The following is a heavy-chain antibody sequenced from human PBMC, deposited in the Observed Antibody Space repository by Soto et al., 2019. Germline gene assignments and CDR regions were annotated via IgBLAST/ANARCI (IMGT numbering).Heavy chain of an antibody. J-gene: IGHJ4*02. CDR1: GGSIGTYH. V-gene: IGHV4-59*08. CDR3: ARHPGYDDILTGYTTYYFDY. D-gene: IGHD3-9*01. CDR2: IYYRGNT. Sequence: QVQLQESGTGLVKPSETLSLTCTVSGGSIGTYHCSWIRQPPGKVLVWIGYIYYRGNTDYNPSLKSRNTRSLDTPKNQFSLKLSSVTAADTAVYYCARHPGYDDILTGYTTYYFDYWGQGILVLVSS.